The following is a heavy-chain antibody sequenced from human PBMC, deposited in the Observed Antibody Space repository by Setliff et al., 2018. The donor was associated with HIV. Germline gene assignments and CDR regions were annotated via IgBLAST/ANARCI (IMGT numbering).Heavy chain of an antibody. J-gene: IGHJ4*02. CDR2: ISNDGSHK. CDR3: VGGHYDLWSGYVNYYLDL. D-gene: IGHD3-3*01. Sequence: LRLSCAASGFMFGSYGMHWVRQAPVKGLEWMALISNDGSHKYYADSVKGRFTISRDNSKNTLYLRMDSLRPEDTALYYCVGGHYDLWSGYVNYYLDLWGQGTLVTVS. CDR1: GFMFGSYG. V-gene: IGHV3-30*04.